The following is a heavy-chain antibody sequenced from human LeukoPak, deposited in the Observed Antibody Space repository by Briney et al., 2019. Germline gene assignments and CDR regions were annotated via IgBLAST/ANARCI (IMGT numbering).Heavy chain of an antibody. CDR1: GFTFSSYW. Sequence: GGSLRLSCAASGFTFSSYWMSWARQAPGKGREWVANIKQDGSEKYYVDSVKGRFTISRDNAKNSLYLQMNSLRAEDTAVYYCARDDTGKDDAFDIWGQGTMVTVSS. CDR3: ARDDTGKDDAFDI. V-gene: IGHV3-7*01. J-gene: IGHJ3*02. CDR2: IKQDGSEK.